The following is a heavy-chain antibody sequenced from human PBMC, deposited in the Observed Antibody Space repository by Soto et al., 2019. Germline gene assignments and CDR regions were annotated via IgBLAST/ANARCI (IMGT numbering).Heavy chain of an antibody. Sequence: SETLSLTCTVSGGSISSGDYYWSWIRQPPGKGLEWIGYIYYSGSTYYNPSLKSRVTISVDTSKNQFSLKLSSVTAADTAVYYCARQRIFGVVPYYFDYWGQGTLVTVSS. V-gene: IGHV4-30-4*01. D-gene: IGHD3-3*01. J-gene: IGHJ4*02. CDR1: GGSISSGDYY. CDR2: IYYSGST. CDR3: ARQRIFGVVPYYFDY.